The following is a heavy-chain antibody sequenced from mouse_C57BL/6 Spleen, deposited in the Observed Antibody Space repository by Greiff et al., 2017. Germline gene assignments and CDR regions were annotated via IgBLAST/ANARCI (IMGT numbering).Heavy chain of an antibody. V-gene: IGHV1-61*01. CDR1: GYTFTSYW. CDR2: IYPSDSET. Sequence: QVQLQQPGAELVRPGSSVKLSCKASGYTFTSYWMDWVKQRPGQGLEWIGNIYPSDSETNYNQKFKDKATLTVDKSSSTAYMQLSSLTSEDSAVYYCARGDGYYPGFAYWGQVTLVTVSA. J-gene: IGHJ3*01. CDR3: ARGDGYYPGFAY. D-gene: IGHD2-3*01.